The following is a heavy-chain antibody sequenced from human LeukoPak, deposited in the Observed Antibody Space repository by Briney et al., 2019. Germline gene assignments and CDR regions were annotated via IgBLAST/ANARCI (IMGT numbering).Heavy chain of an antibody. CDR1: GFTFDDYA. D-gene: IGHD3-3*01. CDR2: ISWNSGSI. J-gene: IGHJ4*02. V-gene: IGHV3-9*01. CDR3: ARGQTLITTYYDFWSGYPSFDY. Sequence: GGSLRLSCAASGFTFDDYAMHWVRQAPGKGLEWVSGISWNSGSIGYADSVKGRFTISRDNAKNSLYLQMNSLRAEDTAVYYCARGQTLITTYYDFWSGYPSFDYWGQGTLVTVSS.